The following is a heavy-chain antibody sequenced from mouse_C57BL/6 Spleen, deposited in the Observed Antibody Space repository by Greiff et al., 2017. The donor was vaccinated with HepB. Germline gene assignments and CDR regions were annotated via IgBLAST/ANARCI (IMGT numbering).Heavy chain of an antibody. CDR3: ARSGPRASYYFDD. CDR2: IYPGSGST. D-gene: IGHD3-2*02. J-gene: IGHJ2*01. V-gene: IGHV1-55*01. Sequence: VQLQQPGAELVKPGASVKMSCKASGYTFTSYWITWVKQRPGQGLEWIGDIYPGSGSTNYNEKFKSKATLTVDTSSSTAYMQLSSLTAEDSAVYYWARSGPRASYYFDDWGQGTTLTVSS. CDR1: GYTFTSYW.